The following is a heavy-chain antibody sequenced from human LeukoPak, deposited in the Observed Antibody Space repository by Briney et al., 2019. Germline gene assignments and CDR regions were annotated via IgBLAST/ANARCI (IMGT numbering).Heavy chain of an antibody. V-gene: IGHV3-23*01. CDR1: GGSISSTN. CDR3: TKGTIWLPFDY. Sequence: PSETLSLTCGVSGGSISSTNWWSWARQAPGKGLEWVSAISGSGGSTYYADPVKGRFTISRDNSKNTLYLQMNSLRAEDTAVYYCTKGTIWLPFDYWGQGTLVTVSS. J-gene: IGHJ4*02. CDR2: ISGSGGST. D-gene: IGHD5-18*01.